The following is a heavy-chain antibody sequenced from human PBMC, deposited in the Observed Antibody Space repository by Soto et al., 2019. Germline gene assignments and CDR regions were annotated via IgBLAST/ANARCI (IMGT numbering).Heavy chain of an antibody. D-gene: IGHD3-3*01. CDR2: MNPNSGNT. CDR3: ARGHYDFWSGYVGWFDP. CDR1: GYTFTSYD. Sequence: ASVKVSCKASGYTFTSYDINWVRQATGQGLEWMGWMNPNSGNTGYAQKFRGRVTMTRNTSISTAYMELSSLRSEDTAVYYCARGHYDFWSGYVGWFDPWGQGTLVTVSS. J-gene: IGHJ5*02. V-gene: IGHV1-8*01.